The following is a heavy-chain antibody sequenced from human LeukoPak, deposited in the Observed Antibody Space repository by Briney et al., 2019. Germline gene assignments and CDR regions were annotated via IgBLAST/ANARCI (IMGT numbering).Heavy chain of an antibody. CDR2: ISSSSSYI. J-gene: IGHJ3*02. Sequence: GGSLRLSCAAPGLTFSSYSMNWVRQAPGKGLEWVSSISSSSSYIYYADSVKGRFTISRDNAKNSLYLQMNNLRAEDTAVYYCARERLYCSTTSCYLDIWGQGTMVTVSS. CDR3: ARERLYCSTTSCYLDI. CDR1: GLTFSSYS. D-gene: IGHD2-2*01. V-gene: IGHV3-21*01.